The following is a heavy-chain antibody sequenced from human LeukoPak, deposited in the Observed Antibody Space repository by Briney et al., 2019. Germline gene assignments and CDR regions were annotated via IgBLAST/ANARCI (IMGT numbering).Heavy chain of an antibody. CDR2: INPNSGGT. CDR3: ARILTTVTTEGYFDY. Sequence: ASVKVSCKASGYTFTGYYMHWVRQAPGQGLEWMGWINPNSGGTNYAQKFQGKVTMTRDTSISTAYMELSRLRSDDTAVYYCARILTTVTTEGYFDYWGQGTLVTVSS. J-gene: IGHJ4*02. V-gene: IGHV1-2*02. CDR1: GYTFTGYY. D-gene: IGHD4-11*01.